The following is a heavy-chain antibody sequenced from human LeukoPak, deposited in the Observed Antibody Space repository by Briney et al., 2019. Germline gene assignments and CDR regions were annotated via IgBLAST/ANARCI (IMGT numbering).Heavy chain of an antibody. J-gene: IGHJ4*02. CDR2: IYYSGST. CDR3: ARVGLSSSWYEVDY. D-gene: IGHD6-13*01. Sequence: SETLSLTCTVSGGSISSYYWSWIRQPPAKGLEWIGYIYYSGSTNYNPSLKSRVTISVDTSKNQFSLKLSSVTAADTAVYYCARVGLSSSWYEVDYWGQGTLVTVSS. CDR1: GGSISSYY. V-gene: IGHV4-59*01.